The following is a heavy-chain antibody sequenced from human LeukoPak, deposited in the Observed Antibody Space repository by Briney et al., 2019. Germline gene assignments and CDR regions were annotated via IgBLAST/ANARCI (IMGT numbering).Heavy chain of an antibody. J-gene: IGHJ4*02. CDR3: ARTRDLGPDY. CDR2: TYYRSKWYY. Sequence: SQTLSLTCVISGDSVSSNSAAWNWIRQSPSRGLEWLGRTYYRSKWYYHYAVSMKSRITVNPDTSKNQFSLQLNSVPPEDTAVYYCARTRDLGPDYWGQGTLVTVSS. D-gene: IGHD1-26*01. V-gene: IGHV6-1*01. CDR1: GDSVSSNSAA.